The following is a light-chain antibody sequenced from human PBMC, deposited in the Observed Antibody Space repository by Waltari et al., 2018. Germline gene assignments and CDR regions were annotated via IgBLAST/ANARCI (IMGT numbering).Light chain of an antibody. CDR2: DAS. CDR3: QQSYSTPHT. CDR1: QDISNY. J-gene: IGKJ2*01. V-gene: IGKV1-39*01. Sequence: DIQMTQSPSSLSASVGDRVTITCQASQDISNYLNCYQQKPGKAPKLLIYDASNLETGVPSRFSGSGSGTDFTLTISSLQPEDFATYYCQQSYSTPHTFGQGTKLEIK.